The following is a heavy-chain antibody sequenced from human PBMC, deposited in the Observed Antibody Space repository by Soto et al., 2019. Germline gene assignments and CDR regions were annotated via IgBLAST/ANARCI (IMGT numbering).Heavy chain of an antibody. V-gene: IGHV3-15*01. J-gene: IGHJ6*02. D-gene: IGHD4-17*01. CDR2: IKSKTDGGTT. Sequence: GGSLRLSCAASGFTFSNAWMSWVRQAPGKGLEWVGRIKSKTDGGTTDYAAPVKGRFTISRDDSKNTLYLQMNSLKNEATAVYSCNTPTTVTTVYYYYGMDVWGQGTTVTVSS. CDR3: NTPTTVTTVYYYYGMDV. CDR1: GFTFSNAW.